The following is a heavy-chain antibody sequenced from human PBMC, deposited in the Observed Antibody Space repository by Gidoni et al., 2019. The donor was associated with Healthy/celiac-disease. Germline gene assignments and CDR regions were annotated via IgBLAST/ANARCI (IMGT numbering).Heavy chain of an antibody. V-gene: IGHV3-64D*06. CDR3: VKERKTSSTSWYYFDY. Sequence: EVQLVESGGGLVQPGGSLRLSCSPSGFTSRRYVMHWVRQVPGKGLEYVSAISSNGGSTYYADSVKGRFTISRDNSKNTLYLQMSSLRAEDTAVYYCVKERKTSSTSWYYFDYWGQGTLVTVSS. J-gene: IGHJ4*02. D-gene: IGHD2-2*01. CDR1: GFTSRRYV. CDR2: ISSNGGST.